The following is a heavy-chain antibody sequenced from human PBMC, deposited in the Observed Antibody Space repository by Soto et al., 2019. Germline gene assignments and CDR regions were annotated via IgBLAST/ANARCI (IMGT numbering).Heavy chain of an antibody. Sequence: SETLSLTCTVSGGSISSYYWSWIRQPPGKGLEWIGYIYYSGSTNYNPSLKSRVTISVDTSKNQFSLKLSSVTAADTAVYYCGRAFNIWGSAGVFYDYWGKGTLVTVSS. J-gene: IGHJ4*02. CDR3: GRAFNIWGSAGVFYDY. V-gene: IGHV4-59*12. CDR1: GGSISSYY. D-gene: IGHD3-16*01. CDR2: IYYSGST.